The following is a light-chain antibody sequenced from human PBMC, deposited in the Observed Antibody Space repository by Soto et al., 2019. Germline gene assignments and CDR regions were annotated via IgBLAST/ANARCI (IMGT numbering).Light chain of an antibody. Sequence: QSALTQPPSASGSPGQSVTISCTGTSSDVGGYNLVSWYQQHPGKAPKLMIHEVSKRPSGFPDRFSGSKSGNTASLTVSGLQAEDEADYYCSSYAGSNNPWVFGGGTKLTVL. J-gene: IGLJ3*02. V-gene: IGLV2-8*01. CDR3: SSYAGSNNPWV. CDR1: SSDVGGYNL. CDR2: EVS.